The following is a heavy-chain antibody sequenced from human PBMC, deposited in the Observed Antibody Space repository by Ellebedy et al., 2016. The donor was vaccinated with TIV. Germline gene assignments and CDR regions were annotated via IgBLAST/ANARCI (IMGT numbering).Heavy chain of an antibody. Sequence: ASVKVSXKASGYSFTSFDLNWVRQATGQGLESLGWMNPNSGNTGYAQKFQGRVTMTTDTSTSTAYMELRSLRSDDTAVYYCARDRPSPLYSGTYPGYWGQGTLVTVSS. CDR2: MNPNSGNT. J-gene: IGHJ4*02. CDR3: ARDRPSPLYSGTYPGY. D-gene: IGHD1-26*01. V-gene: IGHV1-8*01. CDR1: GYSFTSFD.